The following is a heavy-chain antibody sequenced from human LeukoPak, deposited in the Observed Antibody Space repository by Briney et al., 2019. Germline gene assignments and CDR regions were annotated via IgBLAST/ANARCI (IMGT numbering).Heavy chain of an antibody. CDR2: INEDATTI. D-gene: IGHD3-16*01. CDR3: VRDLILVWTPGDDFDF. CDR1: GFAFSAYW. J-gene: IGHJ4*02. V-gene: IGHV3-74*01. Sequence: GGSLRLSCAASGFAFSAYWMHWVRQAPGKGLEWVSRINEDATTITYADSVKGRFIICRDNSKKSLYPQMNNLRAEDTAVYYCVRDLILVWTPGDDFDFWGQGTLVIVSS.